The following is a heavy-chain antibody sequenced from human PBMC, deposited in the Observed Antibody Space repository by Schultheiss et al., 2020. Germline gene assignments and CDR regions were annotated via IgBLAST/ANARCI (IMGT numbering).Heavy chain of an antibody. V-gene: IGHV3-21*01. D-gene: IGHD4-17*01. CDR3: AKAITDGDYWFDY. CDR1: GGSISSSS. Sequence: ETLSLTCTVSGGSISSSSYYWGWIRQPPGKGLEWVSSISSSSSYIYYADSVKGRFTISRDNAKNSLYLQMNSLRAEDTAVYYCAKAITDGDYWFDYWGQGTLVTVSS. CDR2: ISSSSSYI. J-gene: IGHJ4*02.